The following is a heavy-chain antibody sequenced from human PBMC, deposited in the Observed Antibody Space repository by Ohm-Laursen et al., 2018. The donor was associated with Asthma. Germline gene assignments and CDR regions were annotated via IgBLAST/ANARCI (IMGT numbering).Heavy chain of an antibody. CDR3: ARGQGAGDISGSDPFDL. CDR2: IYPGGAT. V-gene: IGHV3-53*01. J-gene: IGHJ3*01. D-gene: IGHD3-10*01. CDR1: GFSVSTHF. Sequence: SLRLSCAAFGFSVSTHFMNWIRQGPEKGLEWVSDIYPGGATFYADSVKGRFTISRDDSKNTLTLQMSSLRGDDTAVYYCARGQGAGDISGSDPFDLWGQGTTVIVSS.